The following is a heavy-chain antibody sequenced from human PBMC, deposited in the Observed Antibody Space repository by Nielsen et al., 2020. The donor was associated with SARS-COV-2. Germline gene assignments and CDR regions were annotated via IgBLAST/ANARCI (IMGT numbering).Heavy chain of an antibody. CDR2: MNPNSGNT. D-gene: IGHD1-14*01. V-gene: IGHV1-8*02. Sequence: ASVKVSCKASGGTFSSYAINWVRQATGQGLEWMGWMNPNSGNTGYAQKFQGRVTMTRNTSISTAYMELSSLRSEDTAVYYCARGRNTTTNSYLDVWGQGTTVTVSS. J-gene: IGHJ6*02. CDR1: GGTFSSYA. CDR3: ARGRNTTTNSYLDV.